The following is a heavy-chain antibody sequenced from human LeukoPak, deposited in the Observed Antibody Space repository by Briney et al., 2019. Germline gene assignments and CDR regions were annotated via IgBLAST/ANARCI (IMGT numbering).Heavy chain of an antibody. D-gene: IGHD3-10*01. V-gene: IGHV1-69*06. Sequence: ASVKVSCKASGGTFSSYAISWVRQAPGQGLEWMGGIIPIFGTANYAQKFQGRVTITADKSTSTAYMELSSLRSEDTAVYYCARDRRDYYYGSGSYFFDIWGQGTMVTVSS. CDR1: GGTFSSYA. J-gene: IGHJ3*02. CDR3: ARDRRDYYYGSGSYFFDI. CDR2: IIPIFGTA.